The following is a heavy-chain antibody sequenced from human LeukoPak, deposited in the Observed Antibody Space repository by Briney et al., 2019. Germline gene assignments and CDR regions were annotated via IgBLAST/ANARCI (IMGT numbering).Heavy chain of an antibody. Sequence: GGSLRLSCAASGFSFSDYYMSWIRQAPGEGLEWLSYISTSGSTIFYADSVKGRFTLTRDNAQNSLYLQMNSLRAEDTAVYFCAKRGVVIRVFLVGFHKGAYYFDSWGQGALVTVSS. CDR2: ISTSGSTI. J-gene: IGHJ4*02. CDR1: GFSFSDYY. CDR3: AKRGVVIRVFLVGFHKGAYYFDS. D-gene: IGHD3-10*01. V-gene: IGHV3-11*01.